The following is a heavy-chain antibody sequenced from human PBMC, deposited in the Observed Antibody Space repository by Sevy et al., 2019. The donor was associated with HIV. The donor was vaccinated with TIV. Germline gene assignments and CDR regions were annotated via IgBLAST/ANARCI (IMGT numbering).Heavy chain of an antibody. CDR2: INQDGSEK. J-gene: IGHJ4*02. D-gene: IGHD2-15*01. CDR3: ARDLFSGGNAVYGY. Sequence: GGSLRLSCSTSGFTFNSYWLTWVRQAPGKGLEWVANINQDGSEKNYVDSVKGRFTISRDNAENSLYLQMNSVRAEDTAVYYCARDLFSGGNAVYGYWGQGTLVTVSS. V-gene: IGHV3-7*01. CDR1: GFTFNSYW.